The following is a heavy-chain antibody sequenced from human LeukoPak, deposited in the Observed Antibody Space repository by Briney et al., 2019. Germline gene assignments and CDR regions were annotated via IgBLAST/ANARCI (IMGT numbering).Heavy chain of an antibody. CDR1: GFTFDNFA. V-gene: IGHV3-23*01. Sequence: VQPGGSLRLSCAASGFTFDNFAINWVRQAPGKGLEWVSAISGTGGATYYADSVKGRFAISRDNSKNTLYLQMNSLRAEDTAVYYCAKDLRAAAAPIPDAFDIWGQGTMVTVSS. CDR2: ISGTGGAT. D-gene: IGHD6-13*01. CDR3: AKDLRAAAAPIPDAFDI. J-gene: IGHJ3*02.